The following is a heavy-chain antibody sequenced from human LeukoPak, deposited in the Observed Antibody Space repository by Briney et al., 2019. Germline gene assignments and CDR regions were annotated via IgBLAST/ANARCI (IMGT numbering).Heavy chain of an antibody. CDR2: IKQDGSEK. J-gene: IGHJ6*03. Sequence: GGSLRLSCAASGFTFSNAWMSWVRQAPGKGLEWVANIKQDGSEKYYVDSVKGRFTISRDNAKNSLYLQMNSLRAEDTAVYYCARHTTHLEWLSRNYYYYYMDVWGKGTTVTVSS. V-gene: IGHV3-7*01. D-gene: IGHD3-3*01. CDR3: ARHTTHLEWLSRNYYYYYMDV. CDR1: GFTFSNAW.